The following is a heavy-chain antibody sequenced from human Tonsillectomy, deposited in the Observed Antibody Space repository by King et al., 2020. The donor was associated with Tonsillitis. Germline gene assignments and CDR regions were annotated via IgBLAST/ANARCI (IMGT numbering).Heavy chain of an antibody. J-gene: IGHJ5*02. CDR1: GFTFSDSA. CDR3: TRYDTYTS. Sequence: VQLVESGGGLVQPGGSLKLYCAASGFTFSDSAMHWVRQPPGKGLEWVGRIRSKTHSYATAYAASVKGRFTISRDDSKNTAYLQMSSLKGEDTAVYYCTRYDTYTSWGQGTLVIVSS. V-gene: IGHV3-73*02. D-gene: IGHD3-16*01. CDR2: IRSKTHSYAT.